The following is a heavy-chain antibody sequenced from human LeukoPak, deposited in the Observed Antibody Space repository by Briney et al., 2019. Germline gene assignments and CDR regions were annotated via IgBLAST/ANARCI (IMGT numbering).Heavy chain of an antibody. CDR3: ARLPRYDFWS. Sequence: KPSETLSLTCTVSGGSISINNYYWGWIRQPPGKGLEGVGNIYYSGSTYYNPSLKSRVTISVDTSKNQFSLKLSSVNAADTAVYYCARLPRYDFWSWGQGTLVTVSS. CDR1: GGSISINNYY. V-gene: IGHV4-39*01. J-gene: IGHJ4*02. D-gene: IGHD3-3*01. CDR2: IYYSGST.